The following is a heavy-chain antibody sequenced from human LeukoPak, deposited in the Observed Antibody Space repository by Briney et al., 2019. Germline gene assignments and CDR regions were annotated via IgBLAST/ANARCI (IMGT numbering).Heavy chain of an antibody. D-gene: IGHD3-3*01. CDR3: ARGIMGNFWSGYYGMDV. V-gene: IGHV1-8*02. CDR1: GYTFSGYY. Sequence: ASVKVSCKASGYTFSGYYMHWVRQAPGQGLEWMGWINPNSGNTGYAQKFQGRVTMTRNTSISTAYMELSSLRSEDTAVYYCARGIMGNFWSGYYGMDVWGQGTTVTVSS. CDR2: INPNSGNT. J-gene: IGHJ6*02.